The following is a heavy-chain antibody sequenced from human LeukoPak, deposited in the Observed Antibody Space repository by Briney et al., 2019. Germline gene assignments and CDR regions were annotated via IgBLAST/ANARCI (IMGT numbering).Heavy chain of an antibody. CDR2: IYYSGST. Sequence: KLSETLSLTRIVSGGSISSYYWSWIRPPPGKGLEWIGFIYYSGSTNYNPSLKSRVTISVDTSKNQFSLKLSSVTAADTAVYYCARPSLDYGGIDAFDFWGQGTLVTVSS. J-gene: IGHJ3*01. CDR3: ARPSLDYGGIDAFDF. D-gene: IGHD4-23*01. V-gene: IGHV4-59*08. CDR1: GGSISSYY.